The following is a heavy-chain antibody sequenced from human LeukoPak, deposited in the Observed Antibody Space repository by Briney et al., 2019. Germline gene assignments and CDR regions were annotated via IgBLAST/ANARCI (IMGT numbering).Heavy chain of an antibody. D-gene: IGHD6-19*01. J-gene: IGHJ6*02. V-gene: IGHV1-18*01. CDR2: ISAYNGNT. CDR3: ARGRSSGWYDYYYYGMDV. Sequence: GASVKVSCKASGYTFTSYGISWVRQAPGQGLEWMGCISAYNGNTNYAQKLQGRVTMTTDTSTSTAYMELRSLRSDDTAVYYCARGRSSGWYDYYYYGMDVWGQGTTVTVSS. CDR1: GYTFTSYG.